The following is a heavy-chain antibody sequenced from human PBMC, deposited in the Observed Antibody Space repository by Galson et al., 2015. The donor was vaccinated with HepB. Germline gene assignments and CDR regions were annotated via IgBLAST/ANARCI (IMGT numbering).Heavy chain of an antibody. CDR3: ARAGTTQNAYYGLDV. Sequence: SLRLSCAASGFTFSDHYMDWVRQAPGKGLEWVGRSRSKAKSYSTEYAASLKGRFTISRDESKNSLYLEMNSLGTEDTAVYFCARAGTTQNAYYGLDVWGQGATVTISS. J-gene: IGHJ6*02. D-gene: IGHD1-1*01. V-gene: IGHV3-72*01. CDR2: SRSKAKSYST. CDR1: GFTFSDHY.